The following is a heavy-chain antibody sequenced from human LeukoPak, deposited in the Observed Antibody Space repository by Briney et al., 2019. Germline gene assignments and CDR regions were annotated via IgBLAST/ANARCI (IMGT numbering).Heavy chain of an antibody. Sequence: PGGSLRLSCAASGFTVSSSYMSWVRQAPGKGLEWVSVIYSGGSTYYADSVKGRFTISRDNSKNTVYLRMNSLRAEDTAVYYCARDRLYYFDDWGQGTLVTVSS. CDR2: IYSGGST. CDR1: GFTVSSSY. CDR3: ARDRLYYFDD. D-gene: IGHD6-19*01. J-gene: IGHJ4*02. V-gene: IGHV3-53*01.